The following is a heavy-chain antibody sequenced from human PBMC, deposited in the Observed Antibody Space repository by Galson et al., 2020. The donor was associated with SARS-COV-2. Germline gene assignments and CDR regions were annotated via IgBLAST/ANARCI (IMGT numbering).Heavy chain of an antibody. CDR1: GFTFSSYG. CDR3: ARDQYSSSWGYYFDY. J-gene: IGHJ4*02. Sequence: GGTLRLSCAASGFTFSSYGMHWVRQAPGKGLEWVAVIWYDGSNKYYADSVKGRFTISRDNSKNTLYLQMNSLRAEDTAVYYCARDQYSSSWGYYFDYWCQGTLVTVSS. V-gene: IGHV3-33*01. CDR2: IWYDGSNK. D-gene: IGHD6-13*01.